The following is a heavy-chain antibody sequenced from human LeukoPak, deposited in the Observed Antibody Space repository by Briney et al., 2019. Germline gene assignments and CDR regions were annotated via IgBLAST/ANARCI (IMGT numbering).Heavy chain of an antibody. CDR1: GFTFSSYA. Sequence: QPGGSLRLSCAASGFTFSSYAMHWVRQAPGKGLEYASAISSNGGSTYYADSVKGRFTISRDNSKNTLYLQMGSLRAEDMAVYYCARAAYGGRYAFDIWGQGTMVTVSS. D-gene: IGHD3-10*01. CDR3: ARAAYGGRYAFDI. V-gene: IGHV3-64*02. CDR2: ISSNGGST. J-gene: IGHJ3*02.